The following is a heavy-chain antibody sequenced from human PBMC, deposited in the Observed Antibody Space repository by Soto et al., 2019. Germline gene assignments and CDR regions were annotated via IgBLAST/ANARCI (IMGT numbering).Heavy chain of an antibody. Sequence: PGGSLRLSCAASGFTFSSYGMHWVRQAPGKGLGWVGVISYDGSNKYYADSVKGRFTTSRDNSKNTLYLQMNSLRAEDTAVYYCAKDGNYYDSSGPLDWFDPWGQGTLVTVSS. D-gene: IGHD3-22*01. CDR1: GFTFSSYG. CDR3: AKDGNYYDSSGPLDWFDP. V-gene: IGHV3-30*18. J-gene: IGHJ5*02. CDR2: ISYDGSNK.